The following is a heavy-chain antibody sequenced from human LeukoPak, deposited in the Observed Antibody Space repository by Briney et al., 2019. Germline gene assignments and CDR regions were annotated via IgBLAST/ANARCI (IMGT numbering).Heavy chain of an antibody. CDR3: ARDFNWAFDY. Sequence: GGSLRLSCAASKFMFSAYNMHWVRQVPGKELEWSAIISHDGNTGHYADSVKGRFTISRDNSKDTVDLQMNSLRADDTAVYYCARDFNWAFDYWGQGTLVTVSS. V-gene: IGHV3-30-3*01. CDR1: KFMFSAYN. D-gene: IGHD3-16*01. J-gene: IGHJ4*02. CDR2: ISHDGNTG.